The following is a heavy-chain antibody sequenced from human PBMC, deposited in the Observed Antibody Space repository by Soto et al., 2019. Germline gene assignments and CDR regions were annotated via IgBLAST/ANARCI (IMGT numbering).Heavy chain of an antibody. CDR1: GFTFSSYG. D-gene: IGHD6-6*01. J-gene: IGHJ6*03. V-gene: IGHV3-30*18. Sequence: QVQLVESGGGVVQPRRSLRLSCAASGFTFSSYGMHWVRQAPGKGLEWVAVISYDGSNKYYADSVKGRFTISRDNSKNTLYLQMNSLRAEDTAVYYCAKERSSSSFRYYYMDVWGKGTTVTVSS. CDR2: ISYDGSNK. CDR3: AKERSSSSFRYYYMDV.